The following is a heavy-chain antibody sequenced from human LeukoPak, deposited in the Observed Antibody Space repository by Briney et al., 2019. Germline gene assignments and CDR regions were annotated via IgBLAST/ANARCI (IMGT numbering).Heavy chain of an antibody. CDR1: GYTFTGYY. J-gene: IGHJ3*02. V-gene: IGHV1-2*02. Sequence: ASVKVSCKASGYTFTGYYMHWVRQAPGQGPEWMGWINPNSGGTNYAQKFQGRVTMTRDTSISTAYMELSRLRSDDTAVYYCAREVRSGWYGDAFDIWGQGTMVTVSS. CDR3: AREVRSGWYGDAFDI. D-gene: IGHD6-19*01. CDR2: INPNSGGT.